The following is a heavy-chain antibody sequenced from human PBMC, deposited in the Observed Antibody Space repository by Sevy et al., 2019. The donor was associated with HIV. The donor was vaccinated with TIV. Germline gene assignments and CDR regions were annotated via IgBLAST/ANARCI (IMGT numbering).Heavy chain of an antibody. CDR1: GYSISSGYY. J-gene: IGHJ5*02. V-gene: IGHV4-38-2*02. CDR2: IYHSGST. CDR3: ARDVSGPAYCSGGSCYGFDP. Sequence: SETVSLTCTVSGYSISSGYYWGWIRQPPGKGLEWIGSIYHSGSTYYNPSLKSRVTISVDTSKNQFSLKLSSVTAADTAVYYCARDVSGPAYCSGGSCYGFDPWGQGTLVTVSS. D-gene: IGHD2-15*01.